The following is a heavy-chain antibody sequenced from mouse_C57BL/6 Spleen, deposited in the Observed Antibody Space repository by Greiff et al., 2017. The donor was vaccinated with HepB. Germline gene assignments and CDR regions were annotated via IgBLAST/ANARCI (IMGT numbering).Heavy chain of an antibody. CDR3: AKPFYGSSYEDWYFDV. CDR2: ISSGSSTI. J-gene: IGHJ1*03. V-gene: IGHV5-17*01. D-gene: IGHD1-1*01. CDR1: GFTFSDYG. Sequence: EVMLVESGGGLVKPGGSLKLSCAASGFTFSDYGMHWVRQAPEKGLEWVAYISSGSSTIYYADTVKGRFTISRDNAKNTLFLQMTSLRSEDTAMYYCAKPFYGSSYEDWYFDVWGTGTTVTVSS.